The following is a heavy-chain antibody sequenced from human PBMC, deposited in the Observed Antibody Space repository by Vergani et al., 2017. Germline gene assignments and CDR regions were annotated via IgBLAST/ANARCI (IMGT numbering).Heavy chain of an antibody. Sequence: EVQLVQSGAEVKKPGESLRISCKGSGYLFINYWISWVRQMPGKGLEWMGRIDPSDSYTNYSPSFQGHVTISADKSISTAYLQWSSLKASDTAMYYCARQVAVAGKWWGPYYYYGMDVWGQGTTVTVSS. D-gene: IGHD6-19*01. J-gene: IGHJ6*02. V-gene: IGHV5-10-1*01. CDR3: ARQVAVAGKWWGPYYYYGMDV. CDR1: GYLFINYW. CDR2: IDPSDSYT.